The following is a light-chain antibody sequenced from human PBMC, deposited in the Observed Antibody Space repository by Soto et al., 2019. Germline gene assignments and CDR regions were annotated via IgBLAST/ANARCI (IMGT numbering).Light chain of an antibody. CDR3: QQYGRSPLT. J-gene: IGKJ4*01. V-gene: IGKV3-15*01. CDR2: GAS. Sequence: EIVMTQSPATLSVSPGERATLSCRASQSVSSTFAWYQQKPGQAPRLLIYGASTRATGIPARFSGSGSGTEFTLTISSLQSEDFALYYCQQYGRSPLTFGGGTKVEIK. CDR1: QSVSST.